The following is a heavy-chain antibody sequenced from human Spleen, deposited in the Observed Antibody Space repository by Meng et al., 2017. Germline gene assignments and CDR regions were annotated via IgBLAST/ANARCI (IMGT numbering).Heavy chain of an antibody. CDR1: GGSISSYY. CDR2: IYYSGST. J-gene: IGHJ2*01. CDR3: ARDKTSPGYFDL. Sequence: SETLSLTCTVSGGSISSYYWSWIRQPPGKGLEWIGYIYYSGSTNYNPSLKSRVTISVDTSKNQFSLKLSSVTAADTAVYYCARDKTSPGYFDLWGRGTLVTVS. D-gene: IGHD1-14*01. V-gene: IGHV4-59*12.